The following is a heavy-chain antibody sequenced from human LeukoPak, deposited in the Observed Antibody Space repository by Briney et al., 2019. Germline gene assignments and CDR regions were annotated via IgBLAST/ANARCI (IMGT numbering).Heavy chain of an antibody. CDR3: ATPYGKQLDY. J-gene: IGHJ4*02. D-gene: IGHD1-26*01. V-gene: IGHV1-2*02. CDR2: INPNSGGT. Sequence: ASVKVSCKASGYTFTGYYMHWVRQAPGQGLEWMGWINPNSGGTNYAQNFKGRFTMTRDTSISTAYMELSRLRSNDTAVYYCATPYGKQLDYWGEGTRVSVSS. CDR1: GYTFTGYY.